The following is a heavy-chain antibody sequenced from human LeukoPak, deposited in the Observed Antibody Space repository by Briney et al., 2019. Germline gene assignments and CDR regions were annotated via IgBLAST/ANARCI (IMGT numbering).Heavy chain of an antibody. V-gene: IGHV4-31*03. CDR3: ARAQDYVWGSYRYDY. D-gene: IGHD3-16*02. CDR2: IYYSGST. CDR1: GGSISSGGYY. Sequence: SETLSLTCTVSGGSISSGGYYWSWIGQHPGKGLEWIGYIYYSGSTYYNPSLKSRVTISVDTSKNQFSLKLSSVTAADTAVYYCARAQDYVWGSYRYDYWGQGTLVTVSS. J-gene: IGHJ4*02.